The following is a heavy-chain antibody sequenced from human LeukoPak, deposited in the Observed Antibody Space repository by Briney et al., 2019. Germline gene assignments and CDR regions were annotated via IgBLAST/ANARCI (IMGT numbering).Heavy chain of an antibody. V-gene: IGHV3-53*04. D-gene: IGHD3-10*01. CDR3: ARMKSGDAFDY. CDR1: GFTLSSNY. J-gene: IGHJ4*02. Sequence: PGGSLRLSCAASGFTLSSNYMSWVRQAPGKGLEWVSVIYSGGSTYYADSVKGRFTISRHNSKNTLYLQMNSLRAEDTAVYYCARMKSGDAFDYWGQGTLVTVSS. CDR2: IYSGGST.